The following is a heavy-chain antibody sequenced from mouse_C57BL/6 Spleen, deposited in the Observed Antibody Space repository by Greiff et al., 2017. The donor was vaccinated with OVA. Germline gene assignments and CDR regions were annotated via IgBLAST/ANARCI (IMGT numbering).Heavy chain of an antibody. CDR3: ARSRDGYYVAY. J-gene: IGHJ3*01. Sequence: QVQLVESGAELVKPGASVKISCKASGFAFSSYWMNWVKQRPGKGLEWIGQIYPGDGDTNYNGKFKGKATLTADKSSSTAYMQLSSLRAEDSAVYFCARSRDGYYVAYWGQGTLVTVSA. V-gene: IGHV1-80*01. D-gene: IGHD2-3*01. CDR2: IYPGDGDT. CDR1: GFAFSSYW.